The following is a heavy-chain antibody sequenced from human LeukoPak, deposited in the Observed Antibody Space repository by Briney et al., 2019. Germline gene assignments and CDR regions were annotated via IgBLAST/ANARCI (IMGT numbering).Heavy chain of an antibody. D-gene: IGHD6-19*01. CDR3: ARDPYPKYSTGWYTNY. CDR1: GYTFTDYY. Sequence: ASVKDSCKASGYTFTDYYIQWLRQAPGHGAEWMGWIYPNNGATFYAQKFQGRVMTTTDASIHTTYMELTSLRSDDTAVYYCARDPYPKYSTGWYTNYWGQGTLVTVSS. V-gene: IGHV1-2*02. J-gene: IGHJ4*02. CDR2: IYPNNGAT.